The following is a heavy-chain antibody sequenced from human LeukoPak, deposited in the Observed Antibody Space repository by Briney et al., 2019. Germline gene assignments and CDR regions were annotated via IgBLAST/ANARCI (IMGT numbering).Heavy chain of an antibody. CDR3: ARDREVVVITLAFDI. V-gene: IGHV1-2*02. CDR2: INPNSGGT. J-gene: IGHJ3*02. D-gene: IGHD3-22*01. Sequence: GASVKVSCKASGYTFTGYYMHWVRQAPGQGLEWMGWINPNSGGTNYAQKFQGRITMTRDTSISTAYMELSRLRSDDTAVYYCARDREVVVITLAFDIWGQGTMVTVSS. CDR1: GYTFTGYY.